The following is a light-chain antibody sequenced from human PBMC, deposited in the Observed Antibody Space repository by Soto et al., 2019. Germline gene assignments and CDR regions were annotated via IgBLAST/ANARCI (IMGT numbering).Light chain of an antibody. CDR3: QQYGSSPPYT. Sequence: EIVLTQSPGTLSLSPGERATLSCRASQSVGSNYLAWYQQKPGQAPRLLIYAESSRASDIPDRFSGSGSGTDFTLTISRLEPEDFAVYYCQQYGSSPPYTFGQGTKLEI. J-gene: IGKJ2*01. CDR1: QSVGSNY. V-gene: IGKV3-20*01. CDR2: AES.